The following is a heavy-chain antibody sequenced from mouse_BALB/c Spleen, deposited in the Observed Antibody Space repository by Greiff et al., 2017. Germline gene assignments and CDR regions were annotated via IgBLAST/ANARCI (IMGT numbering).Heavy chain of an antibody. CDR2: IYPGNSDT. CDR1: GYSFTSYW. J-gene: IGHJ3*01. D-gene: IGHD1-2*01. Sequence: VQLQQSGTVLARPGASVKMSCKASGYSFTSYWMHWVKQRPGQGLEWIGAIYPGNSDTSYNQKFKGKAKLTAVTSASTAYMELSSLTNEDSAVYYCTRGDSLLRAWFAYWGQGTLVTVSA. CDR3: TRGDSLLRAWFAY. V-gene: IGHV1-5*01.